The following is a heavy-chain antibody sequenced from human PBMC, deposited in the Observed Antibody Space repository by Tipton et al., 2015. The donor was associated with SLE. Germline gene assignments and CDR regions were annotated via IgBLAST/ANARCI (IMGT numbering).Heavy chain of an antibody. CDR1: GGSISSLY. V-gene: IGHV4-59*11. D-gene: IGHD3-22*01. CDR2: FYYSGST. CDR3: ARGLGLFSQSAFDI. Sequence: TLSLTCTDSGGSISSLYLCWIRPSPRKGLEWIGYFYYSGSTNYNPSLTSRVTISVDTSKNQFSLRLSSVTAADTAVYYCARGLGLFSQSAFDIWGQGTMVTVSS. J-gene: IGHJ3*02.